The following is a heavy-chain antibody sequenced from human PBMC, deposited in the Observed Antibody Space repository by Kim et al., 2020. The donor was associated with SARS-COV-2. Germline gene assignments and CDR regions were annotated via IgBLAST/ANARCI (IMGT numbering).Heavy chain of an antibody. CDR3: ARDRAGTRYYYGMDI. CDR1: GFTFSSYG. Sequence: GGSLRLSCAASGFTFSSYGMHWVRQAPGKGLEWVATIWFDGINKSYLDSVKGRFTISRDNSKNTLFLQMNSLKTEDTAVYYCARDRAGTRYYYGMDIWGQGTTVIVSS. V-gene: IGHV3-33*01. J-gene: IGHJ6*02. D-gene: IGHD1-1*01. CDR2: IWFDGINK.